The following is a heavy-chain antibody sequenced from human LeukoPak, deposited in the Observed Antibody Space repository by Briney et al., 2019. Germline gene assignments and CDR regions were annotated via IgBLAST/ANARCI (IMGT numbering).Heavy chain of an antibody. V-gene: IGHV4-61*03. CDR2: IYYTGKT. D-gene: IGHD3-10*01. CDR1: GDSVSNGNYY. J-gene: IGHJ4*02. CDR3: ARSQNYYGSGDY. Sequence: PSETLSLTCTVSGDSVSNGNYYWSWLRQPPGKALEWIGYIYYTGKTYYNPSIEGRVTILVDTSRNHFSVKLSSVTAADSAVYYCARSQNYYGSGDYWSQGTLVTVSS.